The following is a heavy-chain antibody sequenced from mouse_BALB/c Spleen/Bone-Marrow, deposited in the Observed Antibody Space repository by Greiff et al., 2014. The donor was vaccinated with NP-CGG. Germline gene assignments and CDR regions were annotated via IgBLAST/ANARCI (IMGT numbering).Heavy chain of an antibody. CDR3: ARSYDGYYVDY. CDR1: GYTFTSYW. D-gene: IGHD2-3*01. V-gene: IGHV1-52*01. CDR2: IDPYDSET. J-gene: IGHJ2*01. Sequence: QVQLKESGAELVRPGASVKLSCKASGYTFTSYWMNWIKQRPEQGLEWIGRIDPYDSETHYNLKFKDKAILTVDKSSSTAYMQLSSLTSEGSAVYYCARSYDGYYVDYWGQGTTLTVSS.